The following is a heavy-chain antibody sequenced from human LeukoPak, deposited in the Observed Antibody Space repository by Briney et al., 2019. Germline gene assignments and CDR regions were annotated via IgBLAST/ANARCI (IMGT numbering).Heavy chain of an antibody. CDR1: GFTFSTYP. Sequence: GGSLRLSCAASGFTFSTYPMHWVRQAPGKGLEYVSAITSNGGSTYYANSVKGRFTISRDNSKNTLYLQTGSLRAEDMAVYYCVRRGDGYNYDYWGQGTLVTVSS. V-gene: IGHV3-64*01. J-gene: IGHJ4*02. CDR3: VRRGDGYNYDY. D-gene: IGHD5-24*01. CDR2: ITSNGGST.